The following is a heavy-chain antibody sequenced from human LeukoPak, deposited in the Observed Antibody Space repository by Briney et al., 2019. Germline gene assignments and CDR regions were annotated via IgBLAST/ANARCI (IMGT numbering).Heavy chain of an antibody. CDR1: GFTFSSYG. D-gene: IGHD5-18*01. Sequence: GSLRPSCAASGFTFSSYGMHWVRQAPGKGLEWVAFIRYGGSNKYDADSVKGRFTISRDNSKNTLYLQMNSLRAEDTAVYYCAKDGRGGGYSYGPYYFDYWGQGTLVTVSS. CDR3: AKDGRGGGYSYGPYYFDY. J-gene: IGHJ4*02. CDR2: IRYGGSNK. V-gene: IGHV3-30*02.